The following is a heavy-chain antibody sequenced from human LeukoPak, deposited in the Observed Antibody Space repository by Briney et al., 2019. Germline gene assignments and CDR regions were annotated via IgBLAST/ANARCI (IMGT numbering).Heavy chain of an antibody. V-gene: IGHV3-21*01. CDR2: ITTSSTYI. Sequence: PGGSLRLSCAASGFTFSSYSMSWVRQAPGKGLEWVSSITTSSTYISYADSVKGRFTISRDNAKNSLYLQMNSLRAEDTAVYYCARGKYSSGWFDYWGQGTLVTVSS. CDR3: ARGKYSSGWFDY. J-gene: IGHJ4*02. D-gene: IGHD6-19*01. CDR1: GFTFSSYS.